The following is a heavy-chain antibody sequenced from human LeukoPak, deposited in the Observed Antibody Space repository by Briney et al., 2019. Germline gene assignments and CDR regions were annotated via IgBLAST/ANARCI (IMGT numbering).Heavy chain of an antibody. CDR2: INHSGST. J-gene: IGHJ6*03. Sequence: PSETLSLTCAVYGGSFSGYYWSWIRQPPGKGLEWIGEINHSGSTNYNPSLKGRVTISVDTSKNQFSLKLSSVTAADTAVYYCALGPLHSVKYYYYYYMDVWGKGTTVTVSS. V-gene: IGHV4-34*01. CDR3: ALGPLHSVKYYYYYYMDV. CDR1: GGSFSGYY. D-gene: IGHD3/OR15-3a*01.